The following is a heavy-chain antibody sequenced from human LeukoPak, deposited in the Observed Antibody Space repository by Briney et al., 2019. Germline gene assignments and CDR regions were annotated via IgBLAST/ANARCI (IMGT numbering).Heavy chain of an antibody. CDR1: GYSFTSYW. Sequence: GGSLKISCKGSGYSFTSYWIGWVRQMPGKGLEWMGIIYPGDSDTRYSPSFQGQVTISADKSISTAYLQWSSLKASDTAMYYCARRSYGSTREGYMDVWGKGTTVTISS. V-gene: IGHV5-51*01. D-gene: IGHD3-10*01. CDR2: IYPGDSDT. J-gene: IGHJ6*03. CDR3: ARRSYGSTREGYMDV.